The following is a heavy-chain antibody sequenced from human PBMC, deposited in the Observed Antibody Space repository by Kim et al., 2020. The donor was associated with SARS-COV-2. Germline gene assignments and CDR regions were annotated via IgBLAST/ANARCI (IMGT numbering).Heavy chain of an antibody. CDR2: ISYDGSNK. J-gene: IGHJ4*02. CDR3: AKDPYLFGVRVAVDY. Sequence: GGTLRLSCAASGFTFSSYGMHWVRQAPGKGLEWVAVISYDGSNKYYADSVKGRFTISRDNSKNTLYLQMNSLRAEDTAVYYCAKDPYLFGVRVAVDYWGQGDLVTVSS. V-gene: IGHV3-30*18. D-gene: IGHD2-15*01. CDR1: GFTFSSYG.